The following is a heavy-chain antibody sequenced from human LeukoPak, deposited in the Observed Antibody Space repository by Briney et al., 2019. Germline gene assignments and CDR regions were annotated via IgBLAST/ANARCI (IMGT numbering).Heavy chain of an antibody. CDR1: GFIFRNAY. Sequence: GGSLRLSCGASGFIFRNAYMTWVRQAPGKGLEWVGRTKSNPDGGTVDYGAAVKGRFTISRDDSRDVLYLQLSNVRAEDTAVYYCTTLSYDVHYWGQGTLVTVSS. J-gene: IGHJ4*02. CDR3: TTLSYDVHY. V-gene: IGHV3-15*01. D-gene: IGHD3-3*01. CDR2: TKSNPDGGTV.